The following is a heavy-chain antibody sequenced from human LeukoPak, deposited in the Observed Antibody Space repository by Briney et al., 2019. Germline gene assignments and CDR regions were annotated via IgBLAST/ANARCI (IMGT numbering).Heavy chain of an antibody. Sequence: SETLSLTCTVSGYSISSGSYWGWIRQPPGKGLEWIGSIYHSGSTYYNPSLKSRVTISVDTSKNQFSLKLSSVTAADTAVYYCASPYSSGWNDAFDIWGQGTMVPVSS. J-gene: IGHJ3*02. CDR2: IYHSGST. CDR3: ASPYSSGWNDAFDI. CDR1: GYSISSGSY. D-gene: IGHD6-19*01. V-gene: IGHV4-38-2*02.